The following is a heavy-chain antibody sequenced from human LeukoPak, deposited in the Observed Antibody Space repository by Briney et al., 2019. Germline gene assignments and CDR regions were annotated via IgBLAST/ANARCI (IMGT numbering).Heavy chain of an antibody. CDR1: GYTFTSYG. CDR3: ARDSCSSTSCYDIQGNWFDP. Sequence: PSVKVSCKASGYTFTSYGISWVRQAPGQGLEWMGWISAYNGNTNYAQKLQGRVTMTTDTSTSTAYMELSRLRSDDTAVYYCARDSCSSTSCYDIQGNWFDPWGQGTLVTVSS. D-gene: IGHD2-2*01. CDR2: ISAYNGNT. V-gene: IGHV1-18*01. J-gene: IGHJ5*02.